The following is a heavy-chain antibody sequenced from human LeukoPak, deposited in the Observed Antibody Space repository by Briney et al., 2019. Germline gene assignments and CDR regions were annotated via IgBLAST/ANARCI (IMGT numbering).Heavy chain of an antibody. J-gene: IGHJ4*02. CDR2: INHSGST. D-gene: IGHD6-19*01. Sequence: PSETLSLTCAVYGGSFSGYYWSWIRQPPGKGLEWIGEINHSGSTNYNPPLKSRVTISVDTSKNQFSLKLSSVTAADTAVYYCARVSGYSSGWVYWGQGTLVTVSS. CDR1: GGSFSGYY. V-gene: IGHV4-34*01. CDR3: ARVSGYSSGWVY.